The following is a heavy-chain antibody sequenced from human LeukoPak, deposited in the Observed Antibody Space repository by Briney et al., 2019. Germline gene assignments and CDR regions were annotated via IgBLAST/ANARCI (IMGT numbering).Heavy chain of an antibody. CDR2: VRHDGNNK. Sequence: GGSLRLSCAASGFSFNTYAMYWVRQAPGKGLEWLAFVRHDGNNKYEADSVKGRFTISRDNSKNTVYLQMNSLRSEDTAVYYCAKGVRMIVVAPGSWGQGTLVTVSS. CDR3: AKGVRMIVVAPGS. D-gene: IGHD3-22*01. J-gene: IGHJ5*02. CDR1: GFSFNTYA. V-gene: IGHV3-30*02.